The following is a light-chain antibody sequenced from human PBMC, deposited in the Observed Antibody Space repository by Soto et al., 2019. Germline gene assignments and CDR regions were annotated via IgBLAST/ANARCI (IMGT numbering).Light chain of an antibody. J-gene: IGLJ1*01. CDR3: SSYTGSNSRI. Sequence: QSVLTQPASVSGSPGQSITISCTGTSSDVGGYNYVSWYQQHPGKAPKLIIYEVSYRPSGVSTRFSGSKSGNTASLTISGLQPEDEADYYCSSYTGSNSRIFGSGTKLTVL. CDR1: SSDVGGYNY. CDR2: EVS. V-gene: IGLV2-14*01.